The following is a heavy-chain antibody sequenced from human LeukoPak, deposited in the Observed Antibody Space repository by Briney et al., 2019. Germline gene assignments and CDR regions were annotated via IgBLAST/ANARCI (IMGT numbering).Heavy chain of an antibody. CDR1: GFTFRSHW. CDR2: IKQDGSEK. V-gene: IGHV3-7*04. CDR3: ARLVGMVTTYDI. D-gene: IGHD5-24*01. J-gene: IGHJ3*02. Sequence: GGSLRLSCAASGFTFRSHWMSWVRQAPGKGLQWVASIKQDGSEKLYLDSVRGRFTISRDNAENSLYLQMNSLRDEDTAVYYCARLVGMVTTYDIWGQGTMVTVSS.